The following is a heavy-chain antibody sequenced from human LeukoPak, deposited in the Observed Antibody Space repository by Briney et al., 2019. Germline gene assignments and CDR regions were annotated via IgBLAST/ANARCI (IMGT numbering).Heavy chain of an antibody. CDR1: GGSFCGYY. J-gene: IGHJ6*03. V-gene: IGHV4-34*01. CDR2: INHSGST. CDR3: AREGRYSEVFYYYYMDV. D-gene: IGHD3-16*01. Sequence: SETLSLTCAVYGGSFCGYYWSWIRQPPGKGLEWIGEINHSGSTNYNPSLKSRVTISVDTSKNQFSLKLSSVTAADTAVYYCAREGRYSEVFYYYYMDVWGKGTTVTVSS.